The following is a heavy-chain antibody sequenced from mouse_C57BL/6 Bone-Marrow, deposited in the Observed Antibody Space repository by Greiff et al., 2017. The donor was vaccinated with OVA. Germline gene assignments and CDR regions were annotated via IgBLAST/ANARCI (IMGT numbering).Heavy chain of an antibody. CDR2: INPSTGGT. J-gene: IGHJ2*01. CDR3: ARWDTTAYFDY. Sequence: VQLQQSGPELVKPGASVKISCKASGYSFTGYYMNWVKQSPEKSLEWIEEINPSTGGTTYNQKFKAKATLTVDKSSSTAYMQLKSLTSEDSAVYYCARWDTTAYFDYWGQGTTLTVSS. V-gene: IGHV1-42*01. D-gene: IGHD1-2*01. CDR1: GYSFTGYY.